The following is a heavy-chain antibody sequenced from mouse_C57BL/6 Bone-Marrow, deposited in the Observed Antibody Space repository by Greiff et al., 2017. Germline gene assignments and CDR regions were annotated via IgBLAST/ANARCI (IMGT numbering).Heavy chain of an antibody. D-gene: IGHD3-3*01. V-gene: IGHV1-53*01. Sequence: QVQLQQSGAELVMPGASVKLSCKASGYTFPSYWMHWVKQRPGQGLEWIGNINPSNGGTNYNEKFKSKATLTVDKSSSTAYMQLSSLTSEDSAVYYCARPGGDVRFAYWGQGTLVTVSA. CDR3: ARPGGDVRFAY. J-gene: IGHJ3*01. CDR2: INPSNGGT. CDR1: GYTFPSYW.